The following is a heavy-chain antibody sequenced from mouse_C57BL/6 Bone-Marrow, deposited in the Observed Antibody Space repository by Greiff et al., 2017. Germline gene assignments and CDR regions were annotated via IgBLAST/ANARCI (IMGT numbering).Heavy chain of an antibody. Sequence: EVQLQQSGPELVKPGASVKISCKASGYTFTDYYMNWVKQSHGKSLDWIGNINPNNGGTSYNQKFKGKATLTVDKSSSTAYMELRSLTSEDSAVYYGARRALRYWYFDVWGTGTTVTVSS. J-gene: IGHJ1*03. CDR2: INPNNGGT. D-gene: IGHD3-1*01. V-gene: IGHV1-26*01. CDR3: ARRALRYWYFDV. CDR1: GYTFTDYY.